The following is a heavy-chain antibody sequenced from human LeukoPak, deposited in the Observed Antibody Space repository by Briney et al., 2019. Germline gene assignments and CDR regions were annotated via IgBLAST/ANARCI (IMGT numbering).Heavy chain of an antibody. CDR2: INPGDSDT. J-gene: IGHJ5*02. V-gene: IGHV5-51*01. CDR3: ARQPGAGWFDP. D-gene: IGHD3-10*01. Sequence: GESLQISCQASGYSFTSFWIGWAGQMPGKGLEWMAIINPGDSDTRYSPSFQGQVTISADKSISTVYLQWGSLKASDTAMYYCARQPGAGWFDPWGQGTLVTVSS. CDR1: GYSFTSFW.